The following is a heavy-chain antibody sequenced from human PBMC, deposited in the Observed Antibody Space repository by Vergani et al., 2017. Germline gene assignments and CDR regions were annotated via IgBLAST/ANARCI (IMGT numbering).Heavy chain of an antibody. CDR3: SRVLVVAPDY. V-gene: IGHV4-34*01. D-gene: IGHD3-22*01. CDR2: INHSGST. J-gene: IGHJ4*02. CDR1: GGSFSGYY. Sequence: QVQLQQWGAGLLKPSETLSLICAVYGGSFSGYYWSWIRQPPGKGLEWIGEINHSGSTNYNPSLKSRVTISVDTSKNQFSLKLSSVTAADTAVYYCSRVLVVAPDYWGQGTLVTVSS.